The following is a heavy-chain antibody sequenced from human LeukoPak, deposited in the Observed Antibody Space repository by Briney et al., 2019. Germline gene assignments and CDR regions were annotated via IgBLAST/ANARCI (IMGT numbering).Heavy chain of an antibody. D-gene: IGHD3-9*01. J-gene: IGHJ6*02. CDR3: ARGRYFDWLYLYYYGMDV. Sequence: SETLSLTCAVYGGSFSGYYWSWIRQPPGKGLEWIGEINHSGSTNYNPSLKSRVTISVDTSQNQFSLKLSSVTAADTAVYYCARGRYFDWLYLYYYGMDVWGQGTTVTVSS. CDR2: INHSGST. V-gene: IGHV4-34*01. CDR1: GGSFSGYY.